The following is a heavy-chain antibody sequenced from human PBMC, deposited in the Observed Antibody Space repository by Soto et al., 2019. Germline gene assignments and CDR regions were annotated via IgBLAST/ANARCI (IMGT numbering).Heavy chain of an antibody. CDR2: IYPGDSDT. CDR1: GYSFTSYW. CDR3: ARSEWLRNYYYGMDV. D-gene: IGHD5-12*01. Sequence: GESLKISCKGSGYSFTSYWIGWVRQMPGKGLEWMGIIYPGDSDTRYSPSFQGQVTISADKSISTAYLQWSSLKASDTAMYYCARSEWLRNYYYGMDVWGQGTTVTVSS. J-gene: IGHJ6*02. V-gene: IGHV5-51*01.